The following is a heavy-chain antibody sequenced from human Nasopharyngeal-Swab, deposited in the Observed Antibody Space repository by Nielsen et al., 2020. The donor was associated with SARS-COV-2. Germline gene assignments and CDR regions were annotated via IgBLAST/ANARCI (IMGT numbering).Heavy chain of an antibody. Sequence: WIRQPPGKGLEWIGSIYYSGSTYYNPSLKSRVTISVDTSKNQFSLKLSSVTAADTAVYYCARQGTRCSGGSCYWDAFDIWGQGTMVTV. V-gene: IGHV4-39*01. CDR3: ARQGTRCSGGSCYWDAFDI. D-gene: IGHD2-15*01. J-gene: IGHJ3*02. CDR2: IYYSGST.